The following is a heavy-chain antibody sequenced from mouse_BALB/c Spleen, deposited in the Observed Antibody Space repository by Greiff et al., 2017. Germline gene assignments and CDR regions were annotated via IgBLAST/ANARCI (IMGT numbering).Heavy chain of an antibody. D-gene: IGHD2-14*01. CDR3: ARGGTTGFAY. V-gene: IGHV1S29*02. CDR2: IYPYNGGT. CDR1: GYTFTDYN. J-gene: IGHJ3*01. Sequence: VQLQQSGPELVKPGASVKISCKASGYTFTDYNMHWVKQSHGKSLEWIGYIYPYNGGTGYNQKFKSKATLTVDNSSSTAYMELRSLTSEDSAVYYCARGGTTGFAYWGQGTLVTVSA.